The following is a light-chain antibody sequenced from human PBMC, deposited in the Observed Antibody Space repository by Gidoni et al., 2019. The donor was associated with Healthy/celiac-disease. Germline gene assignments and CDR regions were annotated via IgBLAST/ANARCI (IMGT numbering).Light chain of an antibody. CDR2: GAS. Sequence: EIVMTQSPATLSVSPGERATLSCSASQSVSSNLAWYQQKPGQAPRLLIYGASTRATGIPARFSGSGSGTEFTLTSSSLQSEDVAVYYCQQYNNWPITFGQGTRLEIK. CDR1: QSVSSN. V-gene: IGKV3-15*01. CDR3: QQYNNWPIT. J-gene: IGKJ5*01.